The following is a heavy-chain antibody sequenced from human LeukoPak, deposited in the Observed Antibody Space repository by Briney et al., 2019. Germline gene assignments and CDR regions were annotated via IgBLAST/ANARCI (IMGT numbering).Heavy chain of an antibody. J-gene: IGHJ5*02. CDR1: GGSISSSNW. CDR2: IYHSGST. Sequence: SGTLSLTCAVSGGSISSSNWWSWVRQPPGKGLEWIGEIYHSGSTNYNPSLKSRVTISVDTSKNQFSLKLSSVTAADTAVYYCARGGLRYWFDPWGQGTLVTVSS. V-gene: IGHV4-4*02. CDR3: ARGGLRYWFDP. D-gene: IGHD5-12*01.